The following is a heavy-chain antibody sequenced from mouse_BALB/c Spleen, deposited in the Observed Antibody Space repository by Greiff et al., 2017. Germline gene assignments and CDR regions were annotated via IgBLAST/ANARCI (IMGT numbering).Heavy chain of an antibody. CDR2: IDPENGNT. CDR3: ASDGNSPDY. J-gene: IGHJ2*01. V-gene: IGHV14-1*02. D-gene: IGHD2-1*01. CDR1: GFNIKDYY. Sequence: DVKLQESGAELVRPGALVKLSCKASGFNIKDYYMHWVKQRPEQGLEWIGWIDPENGNTIYDPKFQGKASITADTSSNTAYLQLSSLTSEDTAVYYCASDGNSPDYWGQGTTLTVSS.